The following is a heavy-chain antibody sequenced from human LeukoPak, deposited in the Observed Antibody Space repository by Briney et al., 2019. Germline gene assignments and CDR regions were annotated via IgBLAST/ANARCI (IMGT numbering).Heavy chain of an antibody. D-gene: IGHD3-22*01. CDR1: GFTFSSYE. V-gene: IGHV3-48*03. CDR2: ISSSGSTM. J-gene: IGHJ3*02. CDR3: ARESSGGYYFDVFDI. Sequence: PGGSLRLSCAASGFTFSSYEIHWVRQAPGKGLEWVSYISSSGSTMYYADSVKGRFTISRANAKNSLYLQMNSLRAEDTAFYYCARESSGGYYFDVFDIWGQGTMVTVSS.